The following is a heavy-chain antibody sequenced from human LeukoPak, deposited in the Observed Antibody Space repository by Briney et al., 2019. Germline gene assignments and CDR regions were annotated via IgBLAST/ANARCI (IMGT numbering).Heavy chain of an antibody. CDR1: GGSISSYY. D-gene: IGHD5-24*01. CDR3: AREGLQPNAFDI. CDR2: IYYSGST. V-gene: IGHV4-59*01. Sequence: SETLSLTCTVSGGSISSYYWSWIRQPPGKGLEWIGYIYYSGSTNYNPSLKSRVTISVDTSKNQFSLKLSSVTAADTAVYYCAREGLQPNAFDIWGQGTMVTVSS. J-gene: IGHJ3*02.